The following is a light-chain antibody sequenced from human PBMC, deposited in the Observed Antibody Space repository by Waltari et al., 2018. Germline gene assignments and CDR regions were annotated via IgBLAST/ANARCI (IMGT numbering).Light chain of an antibody. CDR3: CSYAGSYTYV. V-gene: IGLV2-11*01. J-gene: IGLJ1*01. CDR1: SSDVGGYNY. CDR2: DVS. Sequence: QSALTQPRSVSGSPGQSVTISCTGTSSDVGGYNYVSWYQQHPGKAPKLMIYDVSKRPSGVPDRFSGSKSGNTASLTISGLQAEDEADYYCCSYAGSYTYVFGTATDVPVL.